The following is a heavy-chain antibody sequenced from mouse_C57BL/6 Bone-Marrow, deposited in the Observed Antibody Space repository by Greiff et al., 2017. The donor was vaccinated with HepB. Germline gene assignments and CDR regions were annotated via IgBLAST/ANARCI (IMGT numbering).Heavy chain of an antibody. CDR3: ARAYGWFAY. D-gene: IGHD1-1*01. J-gene: IGHJ3*01. CDR1: GYTFTDYN. CDR2: INPNNGGT. Sequence: EVQLQQSGPELVKPGASVKIPCKASGYTFTDYNMDWLKQSHGKSLEWIGDINPNNGGTIYNQKFKGKATLTVDKSSSTAYMELRSLTSEDTAVYYCARAYGWFAYWGQGTLVTVSA. V-gene: IGHV1-18*01.